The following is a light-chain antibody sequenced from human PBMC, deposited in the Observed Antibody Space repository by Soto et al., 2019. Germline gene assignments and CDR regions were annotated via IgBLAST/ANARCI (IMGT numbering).Light chain of an antibody. V-gene: IGKV1-9*01. CDR3: QQFNSYLWT. J-gene: IGKJ1*01. CDR1: PAIANY. CDR2: GAS. Sequence: DIQLTQSPSLLSAYVGDRITITCRASPAIANYFAWYQQKPGEAPKLLIYGASTLQGGVPSRFSGSADGAEFTLTISNLQPEDIATYYCQQFNSYLWTFGQGTKVEIK.